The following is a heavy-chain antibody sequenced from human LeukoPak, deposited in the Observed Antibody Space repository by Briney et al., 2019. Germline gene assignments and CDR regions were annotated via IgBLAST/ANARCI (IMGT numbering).Heavy chain of an antibody. V-gene: IGHV3-30*04. J-gene: IGHJ4*02. D-gene: IGHD2-21*01. CDR3: VRDNYGGILDF. Sequence: GGSLRLSCAASGFTFTRYTMHWVRQAPGKGLEWVAVVLYDASKQYYADSVKGRFTLSRDNSKNTLSLQMNTLRADDTAVHYCVRDNYGGILDFWGQGTLVTVSS. CDR1: GFTFTRYT. CDR2: VLYDASKQ.